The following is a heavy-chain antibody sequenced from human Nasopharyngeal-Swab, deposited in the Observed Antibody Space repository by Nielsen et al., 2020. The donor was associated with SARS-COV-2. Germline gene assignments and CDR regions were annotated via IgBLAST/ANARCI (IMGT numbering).Heavy chain of an antibody. Sequence: GESLKISCQASGYIFTNYWIGWVRQMPGKGLEWMGIIYPGDSDTRYSPSFQGQVTISADKSISTAYLQWSSLKASDTAMYYCARTPKRGKLVLYYYYYYGMDVWGQGTTVTVSS. J-gene: IGHJ6*02. CDR2: IYPGDSDT. D-gene: IGHD6-6*01. CDR1: GYIFTNYW. V-gene: IGHV5-51*01. CDR3: ARTPKRGKLVLYYYYYYGMDV.